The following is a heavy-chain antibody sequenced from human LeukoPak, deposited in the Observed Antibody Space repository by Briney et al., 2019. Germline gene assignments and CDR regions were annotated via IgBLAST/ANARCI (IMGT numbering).Heavy chain of an antibody. Sequence: PSETLSLTCTVSGGSISSYYWSWIRQPPGKGLEWIGYIYYSGSTNYNPSLKSRVTISVDTSKNQFSLKLSSVTAADTAVYYCASRSYSGSFELSYYFDYWGQGTLVTVSS. D-gene: IGHD1-26*01. V-gene: IGHV4-59*01. CDR2: IYYSGST. CDR1: GGSISSYY. CDR3: ASRSYSGSFELSYYFDY. J-gene: IGHJ4*02.